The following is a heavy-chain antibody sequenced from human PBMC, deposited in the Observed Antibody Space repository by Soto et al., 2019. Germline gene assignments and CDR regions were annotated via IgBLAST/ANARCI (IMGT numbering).Heavy chain of an antibody. CDR2: IYYSGST. D-gene: IGHD5-18*01. CDR1: GGSMSSYY. J-gene: IGHJ6*02. CDR3: ATESVDTAMEQRIGMDV. Sequence: PSETLSLTCTVSGGSMSSYYWSWIRQPPGKGLEWIGYIYYSGSTNYNPSLKSRVTMSVDTPKNQFSLKLSSVTAADTAVYYCATESVDTAMEQRIGMDVWGQGTTVTVSS. V-gene: IGHV4-59*01.